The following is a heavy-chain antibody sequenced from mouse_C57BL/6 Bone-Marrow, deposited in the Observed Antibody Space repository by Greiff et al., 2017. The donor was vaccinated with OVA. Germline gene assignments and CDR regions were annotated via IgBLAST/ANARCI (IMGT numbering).Heavy chain of an antibody. Sequence: QVKLQQSGAELARPGASVKLSCKASGYTFTSYGISWVKQSTGQGLEWIGEIYPRRGNTYYNEKFKGKATLTADKSTSTAYMEIRSLTSEDSAVYVCSSRKGSDFDYCCQGTTLTVSS. V-gene: IGHV1-81*01. CDR1: GYTFTSYG. CDR2: IYPRRGNT. CDR3: SSRKGSDFDY. J-gene: IGHJ2*01.